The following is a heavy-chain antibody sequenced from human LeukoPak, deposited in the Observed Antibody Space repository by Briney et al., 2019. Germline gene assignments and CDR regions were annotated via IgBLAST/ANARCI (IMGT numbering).Heavy chain of an antibody. V-gene: IGHV3-23*01. J-gene: IGHJ1*01. CDR1: GFTFSSYA. D-gene: IGHD1-26*01. CDR3: AKDPPYRGSGTTGYFQH. CDR2: LSGSGGST. Sequence: GGSLRLSCAASGFTFSSYAMSWVRQAPGKGLEWVSALSGSGGSTYYADSVKGRFTISRDNSKNTLYLQMNSLRAEDTAVYYCAKDPPYRGSGTTGYFQHWGQGTLVTVSS.